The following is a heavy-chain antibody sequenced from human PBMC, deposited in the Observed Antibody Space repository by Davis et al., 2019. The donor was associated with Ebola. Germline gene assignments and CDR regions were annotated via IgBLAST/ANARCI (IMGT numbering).Heavy chain of an antibody. J-gene: IGHJ6*02. V-gene: IGHV3-21*01. CDR1: RFTFSSYS. Sequence: GESLKISCAASRFTFSSYSMNWVRQAPGKGPEWVSSISSSGSYIYYADSVKGRCTISRDNAKNSLYLQMNSLRAEDTAVYYCARDLYLGSWNYYGMDVWGQGTTVTVSS. D-gene: IGHD2-2*02. CDR3: ARDLYLGSWNYYGMDV. CDR2: ISSSGSYI.